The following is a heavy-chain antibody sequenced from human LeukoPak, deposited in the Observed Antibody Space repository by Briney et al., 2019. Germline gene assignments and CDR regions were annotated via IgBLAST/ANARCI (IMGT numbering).Heavy chain of an antibody. CDR1: GFTFSSYS. V-gene: IGHV3-33*01. Sequence: GGSLRLSCAASGFTFSSYSMHWVRQAPGKGLEWVAVIWYDGSNEYYADSVKGRFTISRDNSKNTLYLQMNSLRAEDTAVYYCARAPTSYYYFDYWGQGTLVTVSS. D-gene: IGHD1-26*01. J-gene: IGHJ4*02. CDR3: ARAPTSYYYFDY. CDR2: IWYDGSNE.